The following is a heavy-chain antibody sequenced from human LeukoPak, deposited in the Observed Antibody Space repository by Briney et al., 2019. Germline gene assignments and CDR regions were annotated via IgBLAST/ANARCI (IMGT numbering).Heavy chain of an antibody. V-gene: IGHV1-8*01. J-gene: IGHJ5*02. CDR3: VRVRSGYNNWFDP. CDR2: MNPNSGNT. D-gene: IGHD5-12*01. CDR1: GYTFTSYD. Sequence: GASVKVSCKASGYTFTSYDINWVRQATGQGLEWMGWMNPNSGNTGYAQKFLGRVTMTRNTSISTAYMELSSLRSEDTAVYYCVRVRSGYNNWFDPWGQGTLVTVSS.